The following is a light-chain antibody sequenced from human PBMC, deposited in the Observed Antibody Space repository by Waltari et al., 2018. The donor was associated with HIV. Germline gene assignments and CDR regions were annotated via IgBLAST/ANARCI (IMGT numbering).Light chain of an antibody. V-gene: IGKV3-20*01. Sequence: EIVLTPSPGTLSLSPGERATLYCRASQSVSSSYLAWYQQKPGQAPRLLIYGASSRATGIPDRFSGSGSGTDFTLTISRLGPEDFVVYYCQQYSSSPLTFGGGTKVEIK. CDR2: GAS. CDR3: QQYSSSPLT. J-gene: IGKJ4*01. CDR1: QSVSSSY.